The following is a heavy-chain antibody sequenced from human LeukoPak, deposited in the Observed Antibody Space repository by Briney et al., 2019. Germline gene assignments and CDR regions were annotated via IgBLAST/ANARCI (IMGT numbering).Heavy chain of an antibody. CDR2: ISSSGSYI. Sequence: PEGSLRLSCAASGFTFSSFAMSWVRQVPGKGLEWVSSISSSGSYIHYAESLKGRFTISRDSAKNSVNLQMNSLRAEDTAVYHCAREGTIVVGDAFDLWGQGTMVTVSS. V-gene: IGHV3-21*01. D-gene: IGHD2-15*01. CDR3: AREGTIVVGDAFDL. CDR1: GFTFSSFA. J-gene: IGHJ3*01.